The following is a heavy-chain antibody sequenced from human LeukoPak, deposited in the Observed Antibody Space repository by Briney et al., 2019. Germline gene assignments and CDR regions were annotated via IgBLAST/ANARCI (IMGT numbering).Heavy chain of an antibody. Sequence: SETLSLTCTVSGGSISSYYWSWIRQPPGKGLEWIGDIYYSGSTNYNPSLKSRVTISVDTSKNQFSLKLSSVTAADTAVYYCARSKVGGYSKLYAFDIWGQGTMVTVSS. CDR2: IYYSGST. D-gene: IGHD3-10*01. J-gene: IGHJ3*02. CDR1: GGSISSYY. CDR3: ARSKVGGYSKLYAFDI. V-gene: IGHV4-59*01.